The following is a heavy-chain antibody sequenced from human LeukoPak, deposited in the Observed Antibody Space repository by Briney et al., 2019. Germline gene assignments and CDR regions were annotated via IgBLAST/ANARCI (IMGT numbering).Heavy chain of an antibody. V-gene: IGHV1-69*04. CDR1: GGTFSSYA. CDR2: IIPILGIA. Sequence: SVKVSCKASGGTFSSYAISWVRQAPGQGLEWMGRIIPILGIANYAQKFQGRVTITADKSTSTAYMELSSLRSEDTAVYYCARGGGYYDSSDYWGQGTLVTVSS. CDR3: ARGGGYYDSSDY. J-gene: IGHJ4*02. D-gene: IGHD3-22*01.